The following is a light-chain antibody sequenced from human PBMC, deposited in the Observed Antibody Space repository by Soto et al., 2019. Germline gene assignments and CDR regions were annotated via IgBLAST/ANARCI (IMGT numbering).Light chain of an antibody. V-gene: IGKV3-20*01. J-gene: IGKJ1*01. CDR1: QSVSSSY. CDR3: QQYGRSAWT. Sequence: EIVLTQSPGTLSLSPGERATLSCRASQSVSSSYLAWYQQKPGQAPRLLIYGASSRATGIPDRFSGSGSGTDFTLIISRLEPEDFEVYYCQQYGRSAWTFGQGTKVEIK. CDR2: GAS.